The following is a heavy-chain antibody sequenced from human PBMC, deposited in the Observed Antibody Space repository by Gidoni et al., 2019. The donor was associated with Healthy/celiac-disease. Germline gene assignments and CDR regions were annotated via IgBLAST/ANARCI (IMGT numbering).Heavy chain of an antibody. CDR3: ARDADDAFDI. CDR1: GRSISSGGYY. CDR2: IYYSGST. Sequence: QVQLQESGPGLVKPSQTLSLTCTVPGRSISSGGYYWSWIRQHPGKGLEWIGYIYYSGSTYYNPSLKSRVTISVDTSKNQFSLKLSSVTAADTAGYYCARDADDAFDIWGQGTMVTVSS. J-gene: IGHJ3*02. V-gene: IGHV4-31*03.